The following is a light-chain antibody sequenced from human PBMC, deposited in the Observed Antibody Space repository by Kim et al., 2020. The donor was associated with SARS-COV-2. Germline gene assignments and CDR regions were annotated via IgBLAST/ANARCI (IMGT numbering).Light chain of an antibody. CDR2: QDS. V-gene: IGLV3-1*01. CDR1: KLGDKY. Sequence: GSPGQTASITCSGDKLGDKYACWYQQKPGQSPVLVIYQDSKRPSGIPERFSGSNSGNTATLTISGTQAMDEADYYCQAWDSSPWVFGGGTQLTVL. CDR3: QAWDSSPWV. J-gene: IGLJ3*02.